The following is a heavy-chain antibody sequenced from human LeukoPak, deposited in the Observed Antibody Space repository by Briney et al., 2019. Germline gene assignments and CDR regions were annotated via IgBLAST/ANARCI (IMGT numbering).Heavy chain of an antibody. CDR2: IYYSGST. Sequence: SETLSLTCTVFGGSINSYLWSWIRRPPGNGLEWIGYIYYSGSTIYNPSLTSRVTLSVDTSKSQVSLKLSSVTAADTAVYYCARFAGDGSGSYYFDYWGKGTLVTVSS. CDR1: GGSINSYL. CDR3: ARFAGDGSGSYYFDY. J-gene: IGHJ4*02. V-gene: IGHV4-59*01. D-gene: IGHD3-10*01.